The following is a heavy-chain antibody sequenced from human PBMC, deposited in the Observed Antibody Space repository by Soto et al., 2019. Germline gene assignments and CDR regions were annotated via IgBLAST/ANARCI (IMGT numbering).Heavy chain of an antibody. Sequence: QVQLVQSGAEVKKPGSSVKVSCKASGGTFSSYAISWVRQAPGQGLEWMGGIIPIFGTANYAQRFQGRVTITADESTRTAYMALSSLRSGDTAVYYCACQVGSLGSDAFDLWGQGTMVTVSS. D-gene: IGHD3-10*01. CDR2: IIPIFGTA. V-gene: IGHV1-69*12. CDR1: GGTFSSYA. CDR3: ACQVGSLGSDAFDL. J-gene: IGHJ3*01.